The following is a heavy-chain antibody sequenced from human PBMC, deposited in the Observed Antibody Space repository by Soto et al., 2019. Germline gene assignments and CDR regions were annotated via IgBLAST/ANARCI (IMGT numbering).Heavy chain of an antibody. CDR3: ATLNSFGSDY. CDR1: GFTFSNFW. D-gene: IGHD5-18*01. CDR2: IYSDGSGT. Sequence: PGGSLRLSCAASGFTFSNFWMHWVRQAPGKGLVWVSRIYSDGSGTMYADSVKGRFTISRDNAKSTLYLQMSSLRPEDTAVYYCATLNSFGSDYWGRGTLVTVSS. J-gene: IGHJ4*02. V-gene: IGHV3-74*03.